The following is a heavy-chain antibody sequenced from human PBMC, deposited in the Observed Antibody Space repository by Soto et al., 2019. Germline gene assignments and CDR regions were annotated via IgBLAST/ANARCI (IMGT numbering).Heavy chain of an antibody. CDR3: AHRQRTVYFDY. CDR2: MNPNSGNT. D-gene: IGHD4-17*01. V-gene: IGHV1-8*01. J-gene: IGHJ4*02. Sequence: ASVKVSCKDSGYTFTSYDIYWVRQATGQGLEWMGWMNPNSGNTGYAQKFQGRLTITEDTSKNQVVLTMTNMDPVDTATYYCAHRQRTVYFDYWGQGTPVTVSS. CDR1: GYTFTSYD.